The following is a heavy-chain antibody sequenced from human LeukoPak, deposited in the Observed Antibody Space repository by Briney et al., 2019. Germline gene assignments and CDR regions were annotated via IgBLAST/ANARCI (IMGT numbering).Heavy chain of an antibody. Sequence: SETLSLTCAVYGGSFSGYYWSWIRQPPGKGLEWIGEINHSGSTNYNPSLKSRDTISVDTSKNQFSLKLSSATAADTAVYYCARTAYCSSTSCYGAWFDPWGQGTLVTVSS. CDR1: GGSFSGYY. J-gene: IGHJ5*02. CDR2: INHSGST. CDR3: ARTAYCSSTSCYGAWFDP. D-gene: IGHD2-2*01. V-gene: IGHV4-34*01.